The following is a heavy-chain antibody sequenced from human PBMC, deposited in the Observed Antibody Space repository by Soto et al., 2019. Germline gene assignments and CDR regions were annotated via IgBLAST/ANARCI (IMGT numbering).Heavy chain of an antibody. Sequence: QVQLQQWGAGLLKPSETLSLTCAVYGGSFSGYYWSWIRQPPGKGLEWIGEINHSGSTNYNPSLKSRVTISVDTSKNQFSLKLSSVTAADTAVYYCARGLRSPSGYWGQGTLVTVSS. J-gene: IGHJ4*02. D-gene: IGHD1-26*01. V-gene: IGHV4-34*01. CDR1: GGSFSGYY. CDR2: INHSGST. CDR3: ARGLRSPSGY.